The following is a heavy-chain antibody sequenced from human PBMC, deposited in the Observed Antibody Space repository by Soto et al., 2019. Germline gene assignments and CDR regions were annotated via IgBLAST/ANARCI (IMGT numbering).Heavy chain of an antibody. Sequence: EVQLVESGGGLVQPGGSLRLSCAASGFTFSSYWMHWVRQAPGKGLVWVSRINSDGSSTSYADSVKGRFTISRDNAKNTLYLPMNSLRAEDTAGYYCARTYFTFHPIIDYWGQGTLVTVSS. CDR1: GFTFSSYW. V-gene: IGHV3-74*01. D-gene: IGHD2-21*01. CDR2: INSDGSST. CDR3: ARTYFTFHPIIDY. J-gene: IGHJ4*02.